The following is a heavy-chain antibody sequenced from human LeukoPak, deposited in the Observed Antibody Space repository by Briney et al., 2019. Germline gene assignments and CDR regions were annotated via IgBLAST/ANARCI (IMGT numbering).Heavy chain of an antibody. Sequence: GASVKVSCTASGYSFVSYDINWVRQATGQRLEWMGWMNPNTGDTEYAQRYQGRVTFTRVTSTSTAYMELSGLRSDDTALYYCTRGRKYMKTFDYWGQGTLVTVSS. CDR2: MNPNTGDT. J-gene: IGHJ4*02. CDR3: TRGRKYMKTFDY. V-gene: IGHV1-8*01. D-gene: IGHD1-14*01. CDR1: GYSFVSYD.